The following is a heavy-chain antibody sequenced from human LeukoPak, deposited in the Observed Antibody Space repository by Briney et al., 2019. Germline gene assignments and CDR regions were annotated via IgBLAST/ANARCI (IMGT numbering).Heavy chain of an antibody. Sequence: LETLSLTCTVSGGSISSYYWSWIRQPAGKGLEWIGRIYTSGSTNYNPSLKSRVTISVDTSKNQFSLKLSSVTAADTAVYYCNLATIFSPDDAFDIWGQGTMVTVSS. CDR2: IYTSGST. CDR3: NLATIFSPDDAFDI. CDR1: GGSISSYY. V-gene: IGHV4-4*07. J-gene: IGHJ3*02. D-gene: IGHD3-9*01.